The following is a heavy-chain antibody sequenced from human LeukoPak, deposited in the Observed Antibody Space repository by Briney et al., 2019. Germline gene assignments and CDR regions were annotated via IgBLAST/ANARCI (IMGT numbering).Heavy chain of an antibody. Sequence: SETLSLTCTVSGGSISSGGYYWSWIRQHPGKGREGIGYIYYSGSTYYNPSLKSRVSISVDTSNNQFSLKLSSVSAADTAVYYCARGGGDVYNVFDYWGQGTLVTVSS. V-gene: IGHV4-31*03. J-gene: IGHJ4*02. CDR3: ARGGGDVYNVFDY. CDR2: IYYSGST. CDR1: GGSISSGGYY. D-gene: IGHD5-24*01.